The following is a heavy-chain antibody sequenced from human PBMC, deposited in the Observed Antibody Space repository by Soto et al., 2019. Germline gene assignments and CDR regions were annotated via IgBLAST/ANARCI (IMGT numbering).Heavy chain of an antibody. V-gene: IGHV3-7*03. CDR1: GFTYLVSW. Sequence: GASRSLYCAGSGFTYLVSWKSWVRQASGKGLEWVANIKQDGSEKYYVDSVKGRFTISRDNAKNSLYLQMNSLRAEDTALYYCAKGRGGSQKDAFDIWGQGT. CDR2: IKQDGSEK. CDR3: AKGRGGSQKDAFDI. J-gene: IGHJ3*02. D-gene: IGHD3-10*01.